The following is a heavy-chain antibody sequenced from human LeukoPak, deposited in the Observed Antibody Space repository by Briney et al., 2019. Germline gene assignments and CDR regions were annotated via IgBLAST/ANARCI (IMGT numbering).Heavy chain of an antibody. CDR2: IYYSGST. Sequence: SETLSLTCTVSGYSISSGYYWDWIRQPPGKGLEWIGSIYYSGSTNYNSSLKSRVTKSVDTSKNQFSLELTSVTAADTAVYYCARSLLSMVRGVIRYYFDYWGQGTLVTVSS. V-gene: IGHV4-38-2*02. J-gene: IGHJ4*02. CDR1: GYSISSGYY. D-gene: IGHD3-10*01. CDR3: ARSLLSMVRGVIRYYFDY.